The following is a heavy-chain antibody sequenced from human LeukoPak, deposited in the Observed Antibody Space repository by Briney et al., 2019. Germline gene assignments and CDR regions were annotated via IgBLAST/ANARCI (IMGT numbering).Heavy chain of an antibody. V-gene: IGHV4-39*07. D-gene: IGHD2-15*01. Sequence: SETLSLTCTVSGGSISSSSYYWGWIRQPPGKGLEWIGSIYYSGSTYYNPSLKSRVTISVDTSKNQFSLKLSSVTAADTAVYYCARDNVGYCSGGSCYRSSYYYYMDVWGKGTTVTVSS. CDR2: IYYSGST. CDR1: GGSISSSSYY. J-gene: IGHJ6*03. CDR3: ARDNVGYCSGGSCYRSSYYYYMDV.